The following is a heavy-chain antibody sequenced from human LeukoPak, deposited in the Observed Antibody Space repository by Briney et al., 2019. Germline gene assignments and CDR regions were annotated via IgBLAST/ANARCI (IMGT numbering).Heavy chain of an antibody. J-gene: IGHJ4*02. CDR2: INHSGST. D-gene: IGHD3-16*01. V-gene: IGHV4-34*01. Sequence: SETLSLTCAVYGGSFSGYYWSWIRQPPGKGLEWIGEINHSGSTNYNPSLKSRVTISVDTSKNQFSLKLSSVTAADTAVYYCARRTILGGFDYWGQGTLVTVSS. CDR3: ARRTILGGFDY. CDR1: GGSFSGYY.